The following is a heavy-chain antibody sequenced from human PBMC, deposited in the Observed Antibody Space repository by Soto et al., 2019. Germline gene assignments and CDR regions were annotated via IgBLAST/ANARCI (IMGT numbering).Heavy chain of an antibody. CDR3: VWSGTARLIRHSWFDT. V-gene: IGHV3-21*01. CDR2: ITTSSAYI. CDR1: GFTFNTYD. Sequence: EVQLVESGGGLVKPGGSLRLSCAASGFTFNTYDMNWVRQAPGKGLEWVSHITTSSAYIYYADSLKGRITISRDNGKNSLFLQMNSLRGEDTAVYDCVWSGTARLIRHSWFDTWGQGTLVTVSS. J-gene: IGHJ5*02. D-gene: IGHD2-21*01.